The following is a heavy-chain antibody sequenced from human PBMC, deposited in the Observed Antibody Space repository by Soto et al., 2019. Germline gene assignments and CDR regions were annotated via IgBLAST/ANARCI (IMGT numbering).Heavy chain of an antibody. Sequence: ASVKVACKASGGTFSSDAISWVPHAPGQGLEGMGGIMPSFGTASYAQKFQGRVTTTADESTSTAYMELRSLRYEDTAVYYCAREEVVLVPAAISGWFDPCGQGTLVTVSS. CDR3: AREEVVLVPAAISGWFDP. V-gene: IGHV1-69*13. CDR1: GGTFSSDA. J-gene: IGHJ5*02. D-gene: IGHD2-2*01. CDR2: IMPSFGTA.